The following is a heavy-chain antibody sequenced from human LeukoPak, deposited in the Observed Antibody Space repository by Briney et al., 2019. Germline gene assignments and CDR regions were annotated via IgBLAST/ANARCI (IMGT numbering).Heavy chain of an antibody. D-gene: IGHD6-6*01. CDR3: GSSSGGGMDY. V-gene: IGHV4-34*01. CDR2: INHSGST. CDR1: GGSFSGYY. Sequence: SXXXSLTCAVYGGSFSGYYWSWIRQPPGKGLEWIGEINHSGSTDYNPSLKSRVTISVDTSKNQFSLKLSSVTAADTAVYYCGSSSGGGMDYWGQGTLVTVSS. J-gene: IGHJ4*02.